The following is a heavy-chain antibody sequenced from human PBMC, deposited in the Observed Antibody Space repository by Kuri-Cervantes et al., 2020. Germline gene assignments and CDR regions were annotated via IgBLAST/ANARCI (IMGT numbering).Heavy chain of an antibody. CDR2: ISYDGSNK. J-gene: IGHJ4*02. CDR1: GFTFSSYG. CDR3: AKGFHDFWSGYSHGAFDY. V-gene: IGHV3-30*18. Sequence: LSLTCAASGFTFSSYGMHWVRQAPGKGLEWVAVISYDGSNKYYADSVKGRFTISRDNSKNTLYLQMNSLRAEDTAVYYCAKGFHDFWSGYSHGAFDYWGQGTLVTVSS. D-gene: IGHD3-3*01.